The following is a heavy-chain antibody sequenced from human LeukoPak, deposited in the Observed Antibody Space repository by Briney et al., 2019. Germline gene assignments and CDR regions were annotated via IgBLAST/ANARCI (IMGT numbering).Heavy chain of an antibody. V-gene: IGHV4-39*07. CDR2: IYYSGST. J-gene: IGHJ4*02. CDR1: GGSISSSSYY. D-gene: IGHD3-22*01. Sequence: SETLSLTCTVSGGSISSSSYYWGWIRQPPGKGLEWIGSIYYSGSTYYNPSLKSRVTISVDTSKYQFSLKLSSVTAADTAVYYCAREDYYDSLYYFDYWGQGTLVTVSS. CDR3: AREDYYDSLYYFDY.